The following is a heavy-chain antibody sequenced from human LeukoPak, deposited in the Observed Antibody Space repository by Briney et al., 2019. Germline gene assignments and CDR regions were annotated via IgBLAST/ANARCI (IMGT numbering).Heavy chain of an antibody. CDR2: ITPSVDTT. CDR1: GYTFTSYL. V-gene: IGHV1-46*01. Sequence: ASVKVSFKASGYTFTSYLLHWVRQAPGQGLEWVGRITPSVDTTNYAQKFRDRVTMTRDTSTSTVYMELSSLRSEDTAVYHCVREESGGYFDYWGQGTLVTVSS. J-gene: IGHJ4*02. D-gene: IGHD2-8*02. CDR3: VREESGGYFDY.